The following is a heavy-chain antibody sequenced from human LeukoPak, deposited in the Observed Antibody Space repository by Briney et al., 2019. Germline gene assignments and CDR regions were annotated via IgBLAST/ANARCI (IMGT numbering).Heavy chain of an antibody. CDR2: IKPDRGVK. V-gene: IGHV3-7*01. D-gene: IGHD3-22*01. J-gene: IGHJ4*02. CDR1: GSDFRRSW. Sequence: PGGSLRLSCAASGSDFRRSWMSWVRQAPGKGLEWVANIKPDRGVKNYVASLKGRFTISRDNTKNSLYLEVNSLRAEDTAVYYCASSYYDSSGYYYLLTLLYWGQGTLVTVSS. CDR3: ASSYYDSSGYYYLLTLLY.